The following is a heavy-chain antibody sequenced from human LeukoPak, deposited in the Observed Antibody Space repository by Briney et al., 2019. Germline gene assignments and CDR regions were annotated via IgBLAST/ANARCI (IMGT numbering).Heavy chain of an antibody. CDR3: ARERGSGDYADY. J-gene: IGHJ4*02. CDR2: IWYDGSNK. CDR1: GFTFSSYG. Sequence: GRSLRLSCAASGFTFSSYGMHWVRQAPGKGLEWVAVIWYDGSNKYYADSVKGRFTISRDNSKNTLYLQMNSLRAEDTAVYYCARERGSGDYADYWGQGTLVTVSS. V-gene: IGHV3-33*01. D-gene: IGHD3-22*01.